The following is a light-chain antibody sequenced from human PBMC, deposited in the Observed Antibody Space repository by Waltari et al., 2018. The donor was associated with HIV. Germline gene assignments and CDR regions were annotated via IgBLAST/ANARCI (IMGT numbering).Light chain of an antibody. CDR1: QSVLYSSNNKNY. CDR2: WGS. J-gene: IGKJ1*01. CDR3: QQYYSTTWT. Sequence: DIVMTQSPDSLAVSLGERATINCKSSQSVLYSSNNKNYLAWYQQKPGQPPKLLIYWGSTRESGVPDRFSCSGSGTDFTLTISSLQTEDVAVYYCQQYYSTTWTFGQGTKVEIK. V-gene: IGKV4-1*01.